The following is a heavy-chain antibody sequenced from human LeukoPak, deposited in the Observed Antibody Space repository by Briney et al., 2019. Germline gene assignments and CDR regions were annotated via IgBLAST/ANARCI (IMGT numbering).Heavy chain of an antibody. CDR3: AKDKEYSGFGPILSGYYYGMDV. J-gene: IGHJ6*04. Sequence: GGSLRLSCAASGFTYDDYAMHWVRQAPGKGLEWVSLISWDGGSTYYADSVKGRFTISRDNSRHTLYLQMNSLGAEDTALYYCAKDKEYSGFGPILSGYYYGMDVWGKGTTVTVSS. D-gene: IGHD5-12*01. CDR2: ISWDGGST. CDR1: GFTYDDYA. V-gene: IGHV3-43D*04.